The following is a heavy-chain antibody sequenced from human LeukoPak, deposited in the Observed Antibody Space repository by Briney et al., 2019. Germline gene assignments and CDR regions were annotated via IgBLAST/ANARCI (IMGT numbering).Heavy chain of an antibody. J-gene: IGHJ5*02. Sequence: ASVKVSCKASGYTFSSYAMNWVRQAPGKGLELVSTISGSGGSTYYADSVKGRFTISRDNSKNTLYLQMNSLRAEDTAVYYCAKDRGIVGATSWFDPWGQGTLVTVSS. CDR2: ISGSGGST. CDR3: AKDRGIVGATSWFDP. V-gene: IGHV3-23*01. D-gene: IGHD1-26*01. CDR1: GYTFSSYA.